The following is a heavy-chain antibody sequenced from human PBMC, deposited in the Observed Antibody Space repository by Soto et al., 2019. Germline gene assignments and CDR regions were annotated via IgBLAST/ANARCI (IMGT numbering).Heavy chain of an antibody. Sequence: SVKVSCKASGGTFSSCAISWMRQAPGQGLEWMGGIIPIFGTANYAQKFQGRVTITADESTSTAYMELSSLRSEGTAVYYCARGKGVVLYYFDYWGQGTLVTVSS. CDR2: IIPIFGTA. CDR3: ARGKGVVLYYFDY. CDR1: GGTFSSCA. V-gene: IGHV1-69*13. J-gene: IGHJ4*02. D-gene: IGHD3-3*01.